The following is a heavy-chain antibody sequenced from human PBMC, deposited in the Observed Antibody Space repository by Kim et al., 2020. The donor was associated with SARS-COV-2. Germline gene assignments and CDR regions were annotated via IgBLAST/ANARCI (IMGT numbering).Heavy chain of an antibody. Sequence: GGSLRLSCAASGFTFSSYAMSWVRQAPGKGLEWVSAISGSGGSTYYADSVKGRFTISRDNSKNTLYLQMNSLRAEDTAVYYCAKRPLGSSWYGVAFDIWGQGTMVTVSS. D-gene: IGHD6-13*01. V-gene: IGHV3-23*01. J-gene: IGHJ3*02. CDR3: AKRPLGSSWYGVAFDI. CDR2: ISGSGGST. CDR1: GFTFSSYA.